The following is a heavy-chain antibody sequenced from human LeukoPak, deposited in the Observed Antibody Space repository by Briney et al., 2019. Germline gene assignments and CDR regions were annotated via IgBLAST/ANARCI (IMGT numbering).Heavy chain of an antibody. J-gene: IGHJ3*02. CDR2: ISGSGGST. Sequence: PGGSLRLSCAASGFTFSSYGMSWVRQAPGKGLEWVSAISGSGGSTYYADSVKGRFTISRDNSKNTLYLQMNSLRAEDTAVYYCARETAPETYYYDSSAEGKVEDAFDIWGQGTMVTVSS. V-gene: IGHV3-23*01. CDR3: ARETAPETYYYDSSAEGKVEDAFDI. D-gene: IGHD3-22*01. CDR1: GFTFSSYG.